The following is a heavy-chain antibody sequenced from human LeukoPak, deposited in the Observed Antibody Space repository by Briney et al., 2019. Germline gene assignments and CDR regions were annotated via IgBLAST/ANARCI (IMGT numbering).Heavy chain of an antibody. D-gene: IGHD6-13*01. V-gene: IGHV3-33*01. CDR1: GFTFSSYG. CDR3: ARLAAGTKGGFDY. Sequence: GGSLRLSCTPSGFTFSSYGMHWVRQAPGKGLEWVAVIWYDGSNKYYADSVKGRFTISRDNSKNTLYLQMNSLRAEDTAVYYCARLAAGTKGGFDYWGQGTLVTVSS. J-gene: IGHJ4*02. CDR2: IWYDGSNK.